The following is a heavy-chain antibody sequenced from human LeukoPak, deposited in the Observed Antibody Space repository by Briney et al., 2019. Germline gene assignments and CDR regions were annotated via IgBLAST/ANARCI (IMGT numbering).Heavy chain of an antibody. D-gene: IGHD2-15*01. CDR2: ISGSGGST. Sequence: GGSLRLSCAASGFTFSSYGMSWVRQAPGKGLEWVSAISGSGGSTYYADSVKGRFTISRDNAKNSLYLQMNSLRAEDTAVYYCAREEKVVVAAFVYYYMDDWGKGTTVTVSS. CDR1: GFTFSSYG. V-gene: IGHV3-23*01. J-gene: IGHJ6*03. CDR3: AREEKVVVAAFVYYYMDD.